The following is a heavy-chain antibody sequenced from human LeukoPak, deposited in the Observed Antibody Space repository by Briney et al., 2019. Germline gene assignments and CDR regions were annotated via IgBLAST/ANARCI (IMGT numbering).Heavy chain of an antibody. CDR1: GYTFTGYY. Sequence: ASVKVSCKGSGYTFTGYYMHWVRQAPGQGLEWMGRINPNSGGTNYAQKFQGRVTMTRDTSISTAYMELSRLRSDDTAVYYCARVVAARNWYFDLWGRGTLVTVSS. CDR3: ARVVAARNWYFDL. CDR2: INPNSGGT. J-gene: IGHJ2*01. D-gene: IGHD6-6*01. V-gene: IGHV1-2*06.